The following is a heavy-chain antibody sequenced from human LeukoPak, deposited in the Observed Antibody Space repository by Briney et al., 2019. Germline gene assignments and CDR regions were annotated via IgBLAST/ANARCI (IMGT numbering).Heavy chain of an antibody. CDR1: GFTFSSYW. D-gene: IGHD3-9*01. V-gene: IGHV3-7*01. CDR3: ARRDGGHYDILTGYYLYYYYMDV. J-gene: IGHJ6*03. Sequence: GGSLRLSCAASGFTFSSYWMSWVRQAPGKGLEWVANIKEDGSEKYYVDSVKGRFTISGDNAKNSLYLQMNSLRAEDTAVYYCARRDGGHYDILTGYYLYYYYMDVWGKGTTVTVSS. CDR2: IKEDGSEK.